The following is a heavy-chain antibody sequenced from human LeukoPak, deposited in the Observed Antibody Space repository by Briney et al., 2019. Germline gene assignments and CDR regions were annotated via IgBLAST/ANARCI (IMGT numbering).Heavy chain of an antibody. CDR1: GVSFSNSW. CDR3: AGRNSIGV. CDR2: IKKDGRGK. J-gene: IGHJ6*04. D-gene: IGHD1-26*01. Sequence: GGSLRLSCVVSGVSFSNSWMYWVRQAPGKGLEGVANIKKDGRGKSNVDPVRGGFISSRDNAMNPLYLQMNRLRVEDTAVYFCAGRNSIGVWGKGTAVTVPS. V-gene: IGHV3-7*03.